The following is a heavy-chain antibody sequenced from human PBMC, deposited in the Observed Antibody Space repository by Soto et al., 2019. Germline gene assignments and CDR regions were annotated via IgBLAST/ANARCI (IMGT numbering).Heavy chain of an antibody. CDR1: GFTFSHVW. CDR3: ATEASCSSTNCSRAFDI. Sequence: EVQLVESGGGLEKPGGSLRLSCAASGFTFSHVWMSWVRQAPGKGLEWVGRIKRKIDGETIDYAAPVKGRFTISREDSTDTLYLQMNSLKTEVKAVYYCATEASCSSTNCSRAFDIWGQGTVVTVSA. V-gene: IGHV3-15*01. CDR2: IKRKIDGETI. D-gene: IGHD2-2*01. J-gene: IGHJ3*02.